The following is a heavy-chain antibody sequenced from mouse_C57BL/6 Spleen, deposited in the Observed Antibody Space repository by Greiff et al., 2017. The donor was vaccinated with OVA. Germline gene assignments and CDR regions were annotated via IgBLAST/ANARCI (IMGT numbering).Heavy chain of an antibody. D-gene: IGHD2-12*01. CDR2: IDPSDSYT. V-gene: IGHV1-69*01. Sequence: QVQLKQPGAELVMPGASVKLSCKASGYTFTSYWMHWVKQRPGQGLEWIGEIDPSDSYTNYNQKFKGKSTLTVDKSSSTAYMQLSSLTSEDSAVYYCARSDYSPWYFDVWGTGTTVTVSS. CDR1: GYTFTSYW. J-gene: IGHJ1*03. CDR3: ARSDYSPWYFDV.